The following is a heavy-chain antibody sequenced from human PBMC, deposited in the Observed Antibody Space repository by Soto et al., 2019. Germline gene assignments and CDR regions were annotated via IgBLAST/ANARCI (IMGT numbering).Heavy chain of an antibody. Sequence: GGSLRLSCQASGFNFCNYGIRWCGHASGKGLEWVAVITYDGSFQYYADSVKGRFTISRDNSKNTLSLHLNTLKPEDTAVYHCAKDRVGGTFYTPLACWGQGTLVTVSS. CDR1: GFNFCNYG. D-gene: IGHD1-7*01. J-gene: IGHJ4*02. V-gene: IGHV3-30*18. CDR3: AKDRVGGTFYTPLAC. CDR2: ITYDGSFQ.